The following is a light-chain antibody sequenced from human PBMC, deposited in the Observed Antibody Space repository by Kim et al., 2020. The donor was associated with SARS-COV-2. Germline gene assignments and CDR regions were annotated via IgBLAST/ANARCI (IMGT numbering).Light chain of an antibody. CDR3: QQDGSSPPR. V-gene: IGKV3-20*01. J-gene: IGKJ1*01. CDR2: GAS. CDR1: QSVSSSD. Sequence: PGERANQYCRGRQSVSSSDLAGDQQEAGQAPRIRIDGASSGATGIPDRFSGSGSGTDFTLTISRLEPEDLAGYDGQQDGSSPPRFGQGTKGDIK.